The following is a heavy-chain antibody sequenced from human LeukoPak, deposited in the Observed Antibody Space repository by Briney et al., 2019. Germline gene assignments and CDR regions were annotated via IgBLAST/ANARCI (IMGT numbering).Heavy chain of an antibody. D-gene: IGHD2-2*01. CDR2: ISHSGST. Sequence: PSETLSLTCVVSGGSISSGGYYWSWIRQPPGKGLEWIGEISHSGSTNYNPSLKSRVTISVDTSKNQFSLKLSSVTAADTAVYYCAGTPGNCSSTSCSASMDVWGQGTTVTVSS. CDR3: AGTPGNCSSTSCSASMDV. CDR1: GGSISSGGYY. J-gene: IGHJ6*02. V-gene: IGHV4-34*01.